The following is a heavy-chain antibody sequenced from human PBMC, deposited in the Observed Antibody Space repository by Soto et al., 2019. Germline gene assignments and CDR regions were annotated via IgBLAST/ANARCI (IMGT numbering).Heavy chain of an antibody. J-gene: IGHJ6*02. D-gene: IGHD3-16*01. CDR1: GFTFSSYS. CDR3: ARVQGVMITFGGVPGMDV. CDR2: ISSSSIYI. Sequence: GGSLRLSCAAAGFTFSSYSMNWCRQAPGKGLECVSSISSSSIYIYYADSVSGRVTISRDNAKKSLDLKMTSMRAEDTAVYDCARVQGVMITFGGVPGMDVCGQGTKVTVSS. V-gene: IGHV3-21*01.